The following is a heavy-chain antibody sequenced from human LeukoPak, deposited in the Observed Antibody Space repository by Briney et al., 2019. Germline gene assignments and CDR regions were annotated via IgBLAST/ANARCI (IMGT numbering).Heavy chain of an antibody. CDR2: IKQDGSEK. Sequence: GGSLRLSCAASGFAFSSYGMSWVRQAPGKGREGVATIKQDGSEKYYVDSVKGRFTISRDNAKNSLYLQMNSLRAEDTAVYYCARDKDSWDYGDFYDNWGQGTLVTVSS. V-gene: IGHV3-7*01. J-gene: IGHJ4*02. CDR3: ARDKDSWDYGDFYDN. CDR1: GFAFSSYG. D-gene: IGHD4-17*01.